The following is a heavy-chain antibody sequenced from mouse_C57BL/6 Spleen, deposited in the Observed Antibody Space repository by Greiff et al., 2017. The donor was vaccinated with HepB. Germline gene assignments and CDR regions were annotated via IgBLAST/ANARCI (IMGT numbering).Heavy chain of an antibody. CDR2: IRSKSNNYAT. V-gene: IGHV10-1*01. J-gene: IGHJ3*01. D-gene: IGHD1-1*02. Sequence: EVQLQESGGGLVQPKGSLKLSCAASGFSFNTYAMNWVRQAPGKGLEWVARIRSKSNNYATYYADSVKDRFTISRDDSESMLYLQMNNLKTEDTAMYYCVRRGTMGAWFAYWGQGTLVTVSA. CDR1: GFSFNTYA. CDR3: VRRGTMGAWFAY.